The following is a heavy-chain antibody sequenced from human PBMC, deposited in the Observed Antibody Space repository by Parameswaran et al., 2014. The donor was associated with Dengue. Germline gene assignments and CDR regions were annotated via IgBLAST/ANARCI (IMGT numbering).Heavy chain of an antibody. Sequence: WVRQAPGQGLEWMGWMNPNSGNTGYAQKFQGRVTMTRNTSISTAYMELSSLRSEDTAVYYCARVGLRSSGWYLGYWGQGTLVTVSS. J-gene: IGHJ4*02. CDR3: ARVGLRSSGWYLGY. V-gene: IGHV1-8*01. D-gene: IGHD6-19*01. CDR2: MNPNSGNT.